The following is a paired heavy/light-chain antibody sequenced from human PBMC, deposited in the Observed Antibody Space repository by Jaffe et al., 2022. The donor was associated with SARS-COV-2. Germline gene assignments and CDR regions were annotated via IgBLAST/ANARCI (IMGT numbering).Heavy chain of an antibody. D-gene: IGHD5-18*01. J-gene: IGHJ3*01. CDR1: GFTFSDYY. CDR3: ARDRGYSESDAFDL. V-gene: IGHV3-11*01. CDR2: ISSSDNTI. Sequence: QVQLVESGGGLVKPGGSLRLSCVASGFTFSDYYMSWIRQAPGTGLEWLSYISSSDNTIYYADSLKGRFTISRDNAKNSLYLQMNSLRVEDTAIYYCARDRGYSESDAFDLWGQGTMVTVSS.
Light chain of an antibody. Sequence: QSALTQPASVSGSPGQSITISCTGTSSDVGGYNYVSWYQQHPGKAPKLMIYDVSDRPSGVSNRFSGSKSGNTASLTISGLQAEDEADYYCSSYTSRSTTTRVVFGGGTKLTVL. CDR2: DVS. CDR3: SSYTSRSTTTRVV. J-gene: IGLJ2*01. CDR1: SSDVGGYNY. V-gene: IGLV2-14*03.